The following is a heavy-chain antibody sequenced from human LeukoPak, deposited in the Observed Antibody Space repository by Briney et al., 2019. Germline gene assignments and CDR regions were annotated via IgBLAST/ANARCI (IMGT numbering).Heavy chain of an antibody. CDR1: GYTFTDYL. J-gene: IGHJ5*01. D-gene: IGHD3-22*01. CDR2: INPNSGGT. CDR3: ARDREFCDSNCYSGWFAS. V-gene: IGHV1-2*06. Sequence: ASVKVSCKASGYTFTDYLIHWVRQAPGQGPEWMGRINPNSGGTRYAQKFQGRVIMTRDTSITTLYMGLSSLRSDDTAVYYCARDREFCDSNCYSGWFASWGQGTLVTVSS.